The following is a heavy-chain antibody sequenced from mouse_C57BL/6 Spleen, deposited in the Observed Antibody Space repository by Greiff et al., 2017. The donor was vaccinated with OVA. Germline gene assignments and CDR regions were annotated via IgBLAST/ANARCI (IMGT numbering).Heavy chain of an antibody. D-gene: IGHD1-1*01. CDR1: GYTFTSYG. Sequence: QVQLQQSGAELARPGASVKLSCKASGYTFTSYGISWVKQRTGQGLEWIGEIYPRSGNTYYNEKFKGKATLTADKSSSTAYMELRSLTSEDSAVYFCARSGYYGSSPGYYFDYWGQGTTLTVSS. V-gene: IGHV1-81*01. CDR2: IYPRSGNT. J-gene: IGHJ2*01. CDR3: ARSGYYGSSPGYYFDY.